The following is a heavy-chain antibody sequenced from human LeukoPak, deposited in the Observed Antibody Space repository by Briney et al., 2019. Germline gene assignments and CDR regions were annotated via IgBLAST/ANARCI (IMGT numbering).Heavy chain of an antibody. V-gene: IGHV6-1*01. CDR3: ARSLGYCSGGSCYPHDNFDY. Sequence: SQTLSLTCAISGDSVSGNSAAWHWIRQSPSRGLEWLGRTYYRSKWYNDYAVSVRSRITINPDTSKNQFSLQLNSVTPEDTAVYYCARSLGYCSGGSCYPHDNFDYWGQGTLVTVSS. D-gene: IGHD2-15*01. CDR1: GDSVSGNSAA. CDR2: TYYRSKWYN. J-gene: IGHJ4*02.